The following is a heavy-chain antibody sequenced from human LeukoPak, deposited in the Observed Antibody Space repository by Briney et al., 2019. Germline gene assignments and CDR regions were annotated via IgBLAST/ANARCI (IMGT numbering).Heavy chain of an antibody. J-gene: IGHJ4*02. V-gene: IGHV3-11*04. CDR2: ISSSGSTI. D-gene: IGHD4-23*01. Sequence: SGGSLRLSCAASGFTFSDYYMSWIRQAPGKGLEWVSYISSSGSTIYYADSVKGRFTISRDNAKNSLYLQKNSPRAEDTAVYYCARATMVVTPLDYWGQGTLVTVSS. CDR3: ARATMVVTPLDY. CDR1: GFTFSDYY.